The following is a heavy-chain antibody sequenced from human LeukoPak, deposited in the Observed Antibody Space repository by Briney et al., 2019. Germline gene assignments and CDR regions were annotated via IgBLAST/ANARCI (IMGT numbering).Heavy chain of an antibody. CDR3: ARDHFRSYDSSGYPDY. CDR1: GFTFSSYS. Sequence: GGSLRLSCAASGFTFSSYSMNWVRQAPGKGLEWVSSISSSSSYIYYADSVKGRFTISRDNAKNSLYLQMNSLRAVDTAVYYCARDHFRSYDSSGYPDYWGQGTLVTVSS. D-gene: IGHD3-22*01. CDR2: ISSSSSYI. V-gene: IGHV3-21*01. J-gene: IGHJ4*02.